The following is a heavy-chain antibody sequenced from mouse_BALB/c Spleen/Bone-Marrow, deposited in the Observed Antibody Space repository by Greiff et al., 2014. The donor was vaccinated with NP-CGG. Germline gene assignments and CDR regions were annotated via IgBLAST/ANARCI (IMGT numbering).Heavy chain of an antibody. D-gene: IGHD1-1*01. V-gene: IGHV1-87*01. CDR2: IYPGDGDT. CDR3: AREDSYSWFAY. Sequence: QVQLQQSGAELARPGASVKLSCKASGYTFTGYWMQWVKQRPGQGLEWIGAIYPGDGDTRYTQKFKGKATLTADKSSSTAYMQLSSLASEDSAVYYCAREDSYSWFAYWGQGTLVTVSA. J-gene: IGHJ3*01. CDR1: GYTFTGYW.